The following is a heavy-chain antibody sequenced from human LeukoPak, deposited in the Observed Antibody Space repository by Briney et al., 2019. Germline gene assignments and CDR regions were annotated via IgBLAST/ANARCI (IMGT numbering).Heavy chain of an antibody. CDR3: AKDLHSGYDYYGMDV. J-gene: IGHJ6*02. CDR1: GFTFSSYA. CDR2: ISGIGGST. Sequence: TGGSLRLSCAASGFTFSSYAMSCVRQAPGKGLGWVSAISGIGGSTYYADSVKGRLTISRDNSKNTLYLQMNSLRAEDTAVYYCAKDLHSGYDYYGMDVWGQGTTVTVSS. D-gene: IGHD1-26*01. V-gene: IGHV3-23*01.